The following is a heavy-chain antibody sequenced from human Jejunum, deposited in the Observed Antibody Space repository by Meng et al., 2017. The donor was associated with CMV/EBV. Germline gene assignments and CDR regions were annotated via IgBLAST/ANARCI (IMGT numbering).Heavy chain of an antibody. J-gene: IGHJ5*02. CDR1: YT. V-gene: IGHV3-21*06. CDR3: VRENAHSSGWSLYNWFDP. D-gene: IGHD6-19*01. Sequence: YTMNWVRPAPGKGLEWVSSISSSSSYIYYADSVRGRFTISRDNAKNSLYLLMTSLRVDDTAVYYCVRENAHSSGWSLYNWFDPWGQGTQVTVSS. CDR2: ISSSSSYI.